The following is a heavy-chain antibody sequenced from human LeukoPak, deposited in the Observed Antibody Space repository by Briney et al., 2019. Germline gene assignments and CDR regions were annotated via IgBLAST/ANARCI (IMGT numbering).Heavy chain of an antibody. CDR1: GFTFSSYA. CDR2: ISYAGTNK. D-gene: IGHD3-3*01. Sequence: QPGGSLRLSCAASGFTFSSYAMHWVRQAPGKGLEWVALISYAGTNKFYVDSVKGRFTISRDNSKNTMYLQMNSLRAEDTAVYYCAKAADPYFYDAFDIWGQGTMVTVSS. V-gene: IGHV3-30*04. J-gene: IGHJ3*02. CDR3: AKAADPYFYDAFDI.